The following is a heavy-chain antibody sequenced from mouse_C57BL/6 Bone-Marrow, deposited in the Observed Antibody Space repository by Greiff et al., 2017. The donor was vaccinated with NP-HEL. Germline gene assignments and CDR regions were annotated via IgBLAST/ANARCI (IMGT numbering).Heavy chain of an antibody. CDR2: FYPETGAP. CDR1: GFHIKDDY. J-gene: IGHJ2*01. Sequence: VQLQPSGPELVRPGASVKLSCTASGFHIKDDYMHWVKQSPEPALEWIGWFYPETGAPEYASKFKGKATITADTSSNTAYLQLSSLTSEDTAVYYCTTNDADYWGQGTTLTVSS. V-gene: IGHV14-4*01. D-gene: IGHD2-3*01. CDR3: TTNDADY.